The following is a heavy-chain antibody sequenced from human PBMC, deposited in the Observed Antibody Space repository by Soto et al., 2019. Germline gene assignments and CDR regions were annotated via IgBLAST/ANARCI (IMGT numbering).Heavy chain of an antibody. D-gene: IGHD6-19*01. CDR2: INAGNGNT. CDR3: AREQWLGVDY. J-gene: IGHJ4*02. Sequence: QVQLVQSGAEEKKPGASVKISCKASGYTFTKYAMHWVRRAPGQSLEWMGWINAGNGNTKYSQKFQGRVTITRDTSASTAYMELSNLRSEDTAVYYCAREQWLGVDYWGQGTLVTVSS. V-gene: IGHV1-3*05. CDR1: GYTFTKYA.